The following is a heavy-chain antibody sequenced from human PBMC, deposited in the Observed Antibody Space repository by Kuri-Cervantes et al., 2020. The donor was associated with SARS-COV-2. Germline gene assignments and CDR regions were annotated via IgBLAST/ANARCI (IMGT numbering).Heavy chain of an antibody. CDR1: GFTFRNYG. CDR2: IWYDGSNN. D-gene: IGHD3-10*01. J-gene: IGHJ4*02. CDR3: ARSSGSGDY. V-gene: IGHV3-33*01. Sequence: GGSLRLSCAASGFTFRNYGMHWVRQAPGKGLEWVAVIWYDGSNNDYADSVKGRFTISRDNSKNMVYLQMNSLRVEDTAVYYCARSSGSGDYWGQGTLVTVSS.